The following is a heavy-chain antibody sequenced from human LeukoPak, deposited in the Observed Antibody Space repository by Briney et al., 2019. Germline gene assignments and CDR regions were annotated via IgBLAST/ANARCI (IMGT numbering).Heavy chain of an antibody. CDR2: IYYSGST. D-gene: IGHD1-26*01. CDR3: ARGGRYCVY. V-gene: IGHV4-59*11. Sequence: SETLSLTCTVSGGSITSQYWSWIRQPPGKGLEWMAYIYYSGSTYYNPSLKSRVTISVDTSKNQFSLKLSSVTAADTALYYCARGGRYCVYWGQGTLVTVSS. J-gene: IGHJ4*02. CDR1: GGSITSQY.